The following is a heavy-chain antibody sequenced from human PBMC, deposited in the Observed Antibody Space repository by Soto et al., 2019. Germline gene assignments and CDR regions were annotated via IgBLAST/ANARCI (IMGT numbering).Heavy chain of an antibody. CDR2: IKSRADGGAT. J-gene: IGHJ4*02. CDR3: TTLSSSWSRYWVDC. Sequence: PGGSLRLSCAASGFTFSNPLMNWARQAPGKGLEWVGRIKSRADGGATDYAAPVKGRFTISRDDSTDTLYLQMNSLKIEDTAVYYCTTLSSSWSRYWVDCWGQGALVTVSS. V-gene: IGHV3-15*07. CDR1: GFTFSNPL. D-gene: IGHD6-13*01.